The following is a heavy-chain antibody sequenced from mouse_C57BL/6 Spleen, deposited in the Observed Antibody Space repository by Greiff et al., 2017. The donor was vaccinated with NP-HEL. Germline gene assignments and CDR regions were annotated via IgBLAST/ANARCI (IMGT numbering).Heavy chain of an antibody. J-gene: IGHJ2*01. V-gene: IGHV1-55*01. CDR3: ARWLPSLWY. CDR1: GYTFTSYW. CDR2: IYPGSGST. Sequence: QVHVKQPGAELVKPGASVKMSCKASGYTFTSYWITWVKQRPGQGLEWIGDIYPGSGSTNYNEKFKSKATLTVDTSSSTAYMQLSSLTSEDSAVYYCARWLPSLWYWGQGTTLTVSS. D-gene: IGHD2-2*01.